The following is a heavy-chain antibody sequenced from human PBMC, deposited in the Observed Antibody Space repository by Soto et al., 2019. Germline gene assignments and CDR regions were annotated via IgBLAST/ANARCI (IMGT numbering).Heavy chain of an antibody. J-gene: IGHJ4*02. CDR1: GGSISSSDYH. CDR2: IYYGGSA. D-gene: IGHD3-16*02. V-gene: IGHV4-39*01. CDR3: VRHVTTGTYRGFLDY. Sequence: QLQLQESGPGLVTPSETLSLTCTVSGGSISSSDYHWGWIRQPPGKGLEWIGAIYYGGSAYYNPSLKSRVTMSVDTSKNQSSLKLSSVTATDTAVFYCVRHVTTGTYRGFLDYWGQGTLVTVSS.